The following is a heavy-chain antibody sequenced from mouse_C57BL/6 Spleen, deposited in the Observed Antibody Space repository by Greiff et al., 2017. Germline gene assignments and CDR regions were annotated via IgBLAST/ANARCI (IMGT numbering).Heavy chain of an antibody. D-gene: IGHD2-1*01. J-gene: IGHJ2*01. CDR2: IYPGDGDT. CDR1: GYAFSSSG. Sequence: VQLQQSGPELVKPGASVKLSCKASGYAFSSSGMNWVKQRPGKGLEWIGRIYPGDGDTNYNGKFKGKATLPADKSSSTAYMQRSSLTSEDAAVYFCARFYPYYCDYWGQGTTRTVSS. V-gene: IGHV1-82*01. CDR3: ARFYPYYCDY.